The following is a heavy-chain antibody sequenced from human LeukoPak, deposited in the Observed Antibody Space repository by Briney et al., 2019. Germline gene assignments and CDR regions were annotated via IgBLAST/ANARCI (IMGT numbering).Heavy chain of an antibody. CDR1: GFTFSSYS. CDR2: ISSSSSYI. CDR3: ARDRWDIVVVVAAPLRYFDL. J-gene: IGHJ2*01. D-gene: IGHD2-15*01. V-gene: IGHV3-21*01. Sequence: GGSLRLSCAASGFTFSSYSMNWVRQAPGKGLECVSSISSSSSYIYYADSVKGRFTISRDNAKNSLYLQMNRLRAEDTAVYYCARDRWDIVVVVAAPLRYFDLWGRGTLVTVSS.